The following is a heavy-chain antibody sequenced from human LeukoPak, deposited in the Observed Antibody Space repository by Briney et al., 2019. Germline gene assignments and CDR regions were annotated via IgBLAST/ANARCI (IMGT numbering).Heavy chain of an antibody. CDR3: ARERPLVGALDH. CDR1: GFTFDDYG. D-gene: IGHD4/OR15-4a*01. J-gene: IGHJ5*02. V-gene: IGHV3-20*04. Sequence: PGGSLRLSCAASGFTFDDYGMSWVRQAPGKGLEWVSGINWNGGSTGYADSVKGRFTISRDNAENPLFLQMNSLRVDDAAVYYCARERPLVGALDHWGQGTVVTVSS. CDR2: INWNGGST.